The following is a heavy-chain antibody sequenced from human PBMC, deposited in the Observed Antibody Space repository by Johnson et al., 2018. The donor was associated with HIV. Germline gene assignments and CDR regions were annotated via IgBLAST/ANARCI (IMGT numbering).Heavy chain of an antibody. CDR3: ARMYSSGWYDLRVVYAFDI. Sequence: VHLVESGGVVVQPGGSLRLSCAASGFTFDDYTMHWVRQAPGKGLEWVSYISSSGSTIYYADSVKGRFTISRDNAKNSLYLQMNSLRAEDTAVYYCARMYSSGWYDLRVVYAFDIWGQGTMVTVSS. J-gene: IGHJ3*02. D-gene: IGHD6-19*01. V-gene: IGHV3-48*04. CDR1: GFTFDDYT. CDR2: ISSSGSTI.